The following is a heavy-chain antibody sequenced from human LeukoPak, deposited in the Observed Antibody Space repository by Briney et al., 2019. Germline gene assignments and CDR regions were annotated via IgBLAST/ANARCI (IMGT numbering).Heavy chain of an antibody. Sequence: SETLSLTCTVSGGSISSSSYYWGWIRQPPGKGLEWIGSIYYSGSTYYNPSLKSRVTISVDTSKNQFSLKLSSVTAADTAVYYCARQTYCGGDCYGAWGQGTLVTVSS. J-gene: IGHJ5*02. CDR1: GGSISSSSYY. D-gene: IGHD2-21*02. CDR2: IYYSGST. CDR3: ARQTYCGGDCYGA. V-gene: IGHV4-39*07.